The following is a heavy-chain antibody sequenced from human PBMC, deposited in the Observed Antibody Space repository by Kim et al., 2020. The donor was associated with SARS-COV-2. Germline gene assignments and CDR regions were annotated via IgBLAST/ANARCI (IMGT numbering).Heavy chain of an antibody. CDR3: ARPVWGSGYFDL. J-gene: IGHJ2*01. Sequence: SSNPSLKSRVTISVDTSKNQFSLKLSSVTAADTAVYYCARPVWGSGYFDLWGRGTLVTVSS. V-gene: IGHV4-39*01. D-gene: IGHD3-16*01.